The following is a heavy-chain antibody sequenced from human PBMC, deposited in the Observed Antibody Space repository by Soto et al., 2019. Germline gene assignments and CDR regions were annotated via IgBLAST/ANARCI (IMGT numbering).Heavy chain of an antibody. CDR3: ARDLTIGMDV. D-gene: IGHD3-10*01. Sequence: QVQLVQSGAEVKKPGASVKVSCKASGYTFTNYAMHWVRQAPGQRLEWMGWINAGNGNTKYSQKFQGRVTITRDTSAGTAYMERSSLRSEDTAVYYCARDLTIGMDVWGQGTTVTVSS. CDR1: GYTFTNYA. J-gene: IGHJ6*02. CDR2: INAGNGNT. V-gene: IGHV1-3*01.